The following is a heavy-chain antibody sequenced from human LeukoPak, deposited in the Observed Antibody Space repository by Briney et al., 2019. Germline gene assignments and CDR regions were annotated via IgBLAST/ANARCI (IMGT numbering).Heavy chain of an antibody. CDR3: AKDRVRGEYYFDY. D-gene: IGHD3-10*01. CDR1: GFTFSSYA. J-gene: IGHJ4*02. CDR2: ISGSGGST. V-gene: IGHV3-23*01. Sequence: GGSLRLSCAASGFTFSSYAMSWVRQAPGKGLEWVSAISGSGGSTYYADSVKGRCTISRDNSKNTLYLQMNSLRGEDTAVYYCAKDRVRGEYYFDYWGQGTLVTVSS.